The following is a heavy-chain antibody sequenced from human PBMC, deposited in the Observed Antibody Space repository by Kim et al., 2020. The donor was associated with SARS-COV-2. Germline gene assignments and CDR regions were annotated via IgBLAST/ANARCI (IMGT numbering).Heavy chain of an antibody. CDR2: IWYDGSKK. V-gene: IGHV3-33*08. CDR3: ARMSAWRMDV. CDR1: GFTFSSYG. D-gene: IGHD5-12*01. Sequence: GGSLRLSCAASGFTFSSYGMHWVRQAPGKGLDWAAVIWYDGSKKYYADFVKGRFTISRDNSKNTLYLQMNSLRAEDTAVYYCARMSAWRMDVWGQGTTVTVSS. J-gene: IGHJ6*02.